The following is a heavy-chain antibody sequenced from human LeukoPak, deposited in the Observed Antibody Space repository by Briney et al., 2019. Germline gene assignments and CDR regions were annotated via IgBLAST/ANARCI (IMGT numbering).Heavy chain of an antibody. V-gene: IGHV3-21*01. Sequence: GGSLRLSCAASGFTFSSYSMNWVRQAPGKGLEWVSSISSSSSYIYYADSVKGRFTISRDNAKNSLYLQMNSLRAEDTAVYYCAASMVEGYYFDYWGQGTLVTVSS. D-gene: IGHD2/OR15-2a*01. CDR2: ISSSSSYI. CDR1: GFTFSSYS. CDR3: AASMVEGYYFDY. J-gene: IGHJ4*02.